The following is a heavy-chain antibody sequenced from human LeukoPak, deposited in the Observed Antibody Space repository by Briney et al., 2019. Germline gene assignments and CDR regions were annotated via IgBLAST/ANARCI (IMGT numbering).Heavy chain of an antibody. Sequence: SETLSLTCTVSSDSINNYKWSWIRQPPGKGLEWIGYISYTGSTKYNPSLKSRVTISVDTSNNQFSLKLSSVTTADTAVYYCARVGRGDHTWGSYSFDYWGQETLVTVSS. CDR2: ISYTGST. V-gene: IGHV4-59*01. D-gene: IGHD3-16*01. CDR3: ARVGRGDHTWGSYSFDY. J-gene: IGHJ4*02. CDR1: SDSINNYK.